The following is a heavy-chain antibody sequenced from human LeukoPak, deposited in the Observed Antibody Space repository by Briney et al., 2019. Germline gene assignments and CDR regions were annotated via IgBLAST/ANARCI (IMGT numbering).Heavy chain of an antibody. CDR1: EFIVSVNY. D-gene: IGHD3-10*02. CDR2: IYSRGDT. J-gene: IGHJ6*04. CDR3: AELGITMIGGV. Sequence: GGSLRLSCAASEFIVSVNYMTWVRQAPGKGLEWVSLIYSRGDTKYADSVKGRFTISRDNAKNSLYLQMNSLRAEDTAVYYCAELGITMIGGVWGKGTTVTISS. V-gene: IGHV3-66*01.